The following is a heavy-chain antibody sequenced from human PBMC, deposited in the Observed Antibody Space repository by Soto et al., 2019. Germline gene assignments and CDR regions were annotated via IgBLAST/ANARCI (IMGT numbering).Heavy chain of an antibody. Sequence: GGSLRLSWAASGFTLSRYGMHWVRQAPGKGLEWVAVIWFDGSNKNYADSVKGRFTVSKDNSKNTLYLQMDGLGAEDTAVYYCARAYDTSGYPYFDYWGQGTLVTVSS. J-gene: IGHJ4*02. CDR3: ARAYDTSGYPYFDY. CDR2: IWFDGSNK. CDR1: GFTLSRYG. V-gene: IGHV3-33*01. D-gene: IGHD3-22*01.